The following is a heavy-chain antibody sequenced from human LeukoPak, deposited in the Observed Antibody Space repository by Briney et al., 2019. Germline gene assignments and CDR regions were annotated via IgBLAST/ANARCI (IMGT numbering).Heavy chain of an antibody. J-gene: IGHJ4*02. CDR3: ARHNRDRAAGIDY. D-gene: IGHD6-13*01. CDR2: INHSGST. Sequence: SETLSLTCAVYGGSFSGYYWSWIRQPPGKGLEWIGEINHSGSTNYNPSLKSRVTISVDTSKNQFSLKLSSVTAADTAVYYCARHNRDRAAGIDYWGQGTLVTVSS. CDR1: GGSFSGYY. V-gene: IGHV4-34*01.